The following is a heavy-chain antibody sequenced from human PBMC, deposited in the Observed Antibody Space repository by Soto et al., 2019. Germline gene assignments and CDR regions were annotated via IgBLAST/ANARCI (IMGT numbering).Heavy chain of an antibody. D-gene: IGHD3-22*01. Sequence: SETLSLTCTVSGGSLSSGGYYWSWIRQHPGKGLEWIGYIYYSGSTYYNPSLKSRVTISVDTSKNQFSLKLSSVTAADTAVYYCARVAYYYDSSGKRPRNFDYWGQGTLVTVSS. CDR3: ARVAYYYDSSGKRPRNFDY. V-gene: IGHV4-31*03. CDR1: GGSLSSGGYY. J-gene: IGHJ4*02. CDR2: IYYSGST.